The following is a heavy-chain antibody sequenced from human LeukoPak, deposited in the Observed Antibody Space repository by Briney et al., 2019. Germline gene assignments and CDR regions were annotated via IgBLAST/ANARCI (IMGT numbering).Heavy chain of an antibody. J-gene: IGHJ5*02. CDR2: INHSGST. CDR1: GGSFSGYY. Sequence: PSETLSLTCAVYGGSFSGYYWSWIRQPPGKGLEGIGEINHSGSTNYNPSLKSRVTISVDTSKNQFSLKLSSVTAADTAVYYCARGYYYDSSGYYNWFDPWGQGTLVTVSS. D-gene: IGHD3-22*01. CDR3: ARGYYYDSSGYYNWFDP. V-gene: IGHV4-34*01.